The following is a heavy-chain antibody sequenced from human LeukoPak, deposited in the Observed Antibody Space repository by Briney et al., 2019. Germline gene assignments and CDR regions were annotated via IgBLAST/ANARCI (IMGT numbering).Heavy chain of an antibody. V-gene: IGHV4-34*01. CDR3: ARASRLTAYMDV. D-gene: IGHD5-18*01. CDR1: GGSFSGYY. J-gene: IGHJ6*03. CDR2: INHSGST. Sequence: PSETLSLTCAVYGGSFSGYYWSWIRQPPGKGLDWIGEINHSGSTNYNPSLKSRVTISVDTSKNQFSLKLSSVTAADTAVYYCARASRLTAYMDVWGKGTTVTVSS.